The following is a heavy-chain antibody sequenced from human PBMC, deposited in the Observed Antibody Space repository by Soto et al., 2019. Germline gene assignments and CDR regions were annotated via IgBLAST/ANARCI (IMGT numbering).Heavy chain of an antibody. CDR2: SSFDGTQQ. J-gene: IGHJ4*02. Sequence: PWWSLGLCSTASGVSVWSSDMHGVRQAPGKGLEWLDVSSFDGTQQFYGDSVKGRFTVSRDNSNNTLYLEMNSLRTEDTAVYYCAKQLRGSGWYPSDSWGEGTPVTVSS. CDR1: GVSVWSSD. CDR3: AKQLRGSGWYPSDS. D-gene: IGHD6-19*01. V-gene: IGHV3-30*18.